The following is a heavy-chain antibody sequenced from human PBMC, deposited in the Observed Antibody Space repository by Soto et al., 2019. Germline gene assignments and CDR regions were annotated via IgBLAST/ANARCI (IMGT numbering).Heavy chain of an antibody. D-gene: IGHD1-7*01. J-gene: IGHJ6*02. V-gene: IGHV1-69*13. CDR2: IIPIFGTA. CDR3: ARAFSPTYNWNYARGDYYYGMDV. CDR1: GGTFSSYA. Sequence: ASVKVSCKASGGTFSSYAISWVRQAPGQGLEWMGGIIPIFGTANYAQKFQGRVTITADESTSTAYMELSSLRSEDTAVYYCARAFSPTYNWNYARGDYYYGMDVWGQGTTVTVSS.